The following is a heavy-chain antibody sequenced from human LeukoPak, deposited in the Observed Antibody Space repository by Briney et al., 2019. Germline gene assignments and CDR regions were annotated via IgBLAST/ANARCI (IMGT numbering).Heavy chain of an antibody. Sequence: SVKVSCKASGGTFSSYAVSWVRQAPGQGLEWMGGIIPIFGTANYAQKFQGRVTITADESTSTAYMELSSLRSEDTAVYYCARDNIGESNMGYWGQGTLVTVSS. J-gene: IGHJ4*02. CDR3: ARDNIGESNMGY. V-gene: IGHV1-69*01. CDR1: GGTFSSYA. CDR2: IIPIFGTA. D-gene: IGHD1/OR15-1a*01.